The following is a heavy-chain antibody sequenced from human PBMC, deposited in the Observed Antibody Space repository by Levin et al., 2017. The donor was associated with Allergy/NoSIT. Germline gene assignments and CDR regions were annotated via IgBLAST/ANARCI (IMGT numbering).Heavy chain of an antibody. CDR2: ISGSGSST. CDR3: AKNSRGGLSDY. V-gene: IGHV3-23*01. Sequence: GGSLRLSCAASGFTFSTNAMTWVRQAPGKGLEWVSGISGSGSSTYYADSVKGRFTISRDNSKSTLFLQMNSLRAEDTAIYYCAKNSRGGLSDYWGQGTLVTVSS. D-gene: IGHD2-15*01. CDR1: GFTFSTNA. J-gene: IGHJ4*02.